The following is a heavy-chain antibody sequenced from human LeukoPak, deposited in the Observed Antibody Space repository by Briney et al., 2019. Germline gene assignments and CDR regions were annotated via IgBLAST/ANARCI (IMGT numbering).Heavy chain of an antibody. CDR1: RGSISSGNYY. CDR3: ARVDGSCSGGSCPSGNWFDP. J-gene: IGHJ5*02. V-gene: IGHV4-61*02. CDR2: FHTRGST. Sequence: PSETLSLTCTVSRGSISSGNYYWSWIRQPAGNGLEWIGRFHTRGSTNYNPSLKSRVIISVDTSKNQFSLKLNSVTAADTAVYYCARVDGSCSGGSCPSGNWFDPWGQGTLVTVSS. D-gene: IGHD2-15*01.